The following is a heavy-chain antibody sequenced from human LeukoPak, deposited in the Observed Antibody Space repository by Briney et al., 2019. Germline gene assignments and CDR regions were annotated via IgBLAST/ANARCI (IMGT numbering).Heavy chain of an antibody. CDR2: IKQDGSEK. CDR1: GFTFSNYW. J-gene: IGHJ4*02. V-gene: IGHV3-7*03. Sequence: GGSLRLSCAASGFTFSNYWMHWVRQAPGKGLERVANIKQDGSEKYYVGSVKGRFSISRDNSKNTLYLQMNSLRAEDTAVYYCAKSPGYYDRSGYYYVLWGQGTLSPSPQ. D-gene: IGHD3-22*01. CDR3: AKSPGYYDRSGYYYVL.